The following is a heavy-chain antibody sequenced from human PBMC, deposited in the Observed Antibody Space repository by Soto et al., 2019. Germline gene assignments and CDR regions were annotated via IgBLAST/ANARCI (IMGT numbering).Heavy chain of an antibody. CDR3: AVVGAHHWFDH. J-gene: IGHJ5*02. CDR1: GDSVSSNMAV. Sequence: SQTLSLTCAISGDSVSSNMAVWNWFRQSPSRGLEWLGRTYYRSEWYHDYAPSVESRISINPDTSKNQFSLHLNSVTPEDTAVYYCAVVGAHHWFDHWAHGTLVTVSS. V-gene: IGHV6-1*01. CDR2: TYYRSEWYH. D-gene: IGHD2-15*01.